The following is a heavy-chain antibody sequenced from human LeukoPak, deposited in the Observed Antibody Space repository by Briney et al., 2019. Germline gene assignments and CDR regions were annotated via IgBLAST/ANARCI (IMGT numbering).Heavy chain of an antibody. J-gene: IGHJ4*02. D-gene: IGHD3-22*01. CDR1: GFTFSSYG. V-gene: IGHV3-30*03. CDR3: AGNKGITMIVV. Sequence: GRSLRLSCAASGFTFSSYGMHWVRQAPGKGLEWVAVISYDGSNKYYADSVKGRFTISRDNSKNTLYLQMNSLRAEDTAVYYCAGNKGITMIVVWGQGTLVTASS. CDR2: ISYDGSNK.